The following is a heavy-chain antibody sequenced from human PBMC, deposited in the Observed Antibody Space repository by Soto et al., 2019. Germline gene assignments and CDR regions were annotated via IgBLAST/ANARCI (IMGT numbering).Heavy chain of an antibody. CDR2: IYSTGTT. Sequence: EVQLVESGGGLIQPGGSLKLSCAASGFTVGNNYMSSVRQAPGKGLEWVSLIYSTGTTKYADSVKGRFTVSRDNAKNRLYLQMNSLRAEDTAVYYCAKDGRGSGSHYNSFGYWGQGTLVTVSS. V-gene: IGHV3-53*01. CDR1: GFTVGNNY. D-gene: IGHD3-10*01. J-gene: IGHJ4*02. CDR3: AKDGRGSGSHYNSFGY.